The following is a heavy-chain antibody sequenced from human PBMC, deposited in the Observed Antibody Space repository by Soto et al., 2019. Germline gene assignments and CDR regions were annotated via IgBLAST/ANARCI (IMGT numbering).Heavy chain of an antibody. V-gene: IGHV3-21*01. Sequence: PVGSLRISCAASGFTFSSYSMNWVRQAPGKGLEWVSSISSISIYIYHADSVKGRFTISRDNAKNLLYLQMNSLRAEDTAVYYCAREYSTWFDPWGQGTLVTVSS. CDR2: ISSISIYI. J-gene: IGHJ5*02. CDR1: GFTFSSYS. CDR3: AREYSTWFDP. D-gene: IGHD5-18*01.